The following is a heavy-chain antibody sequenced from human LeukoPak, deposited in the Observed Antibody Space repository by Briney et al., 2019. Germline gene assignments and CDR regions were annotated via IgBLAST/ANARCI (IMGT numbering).Heavy chain of an antibody. D-gene: IGHD3-3*01. CDR1: GFTFSDYY. Sequence: GGSLRLSCAASGFTFSDYYMSWIRQAPGKGLEWVSYISSSGSTIYYADSVKGRFTISRDNAKNSLYLQMNSLRAEDTAVYYCAGEFWYYDFWSGSYYFDYWGQGTLVTVSS. J-gene: IGHJ4*02. CDR3: AGEFWYYDFWSGSYYFDY. CDR2: ISSSGSTI. V-gene: IGHV3-11*01.